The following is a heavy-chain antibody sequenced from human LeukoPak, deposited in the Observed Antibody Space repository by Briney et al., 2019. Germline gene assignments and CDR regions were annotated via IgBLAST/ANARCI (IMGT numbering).Heavy chain of an antibody. Sequence: PGGSLRLSCAASGFTFSSYEMNWVRQAPGKGLEWVSYISSSGSTIYYADSVKGRFTISRDNAKNSLYLQMNSLRAEDTAVYYCARGTMMRGAFDIWGQGTMVTVSS. CDR1: GFTFSSYE. CDR3: ARGTMMRGAFDI. D-gene: IGHD4/OR15-4a*01. CDR2: ISSSGSTI. J-gene: IGHJ3*02. V-gene: IGHV3-48*03.